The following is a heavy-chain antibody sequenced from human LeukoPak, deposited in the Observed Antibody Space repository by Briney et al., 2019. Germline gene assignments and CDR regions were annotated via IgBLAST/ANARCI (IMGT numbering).Heavy chain of an antibody. Sequence: SETLSPTCTVSGDSIGSGPYYWTWIRQTAGKGLEWIGRIHARGSTDYNPSLKSRVTMSADTSKNQFSLNLSSVTAADTAVYYCARDVNNKKVEAFDPWGQGTLVTVSS. CDR3: ARDVNNKKVEAFDP. J-gene: IGHJ5*02. CDR2: IHARGST. V-gene: IGHV4-61*02. CDR1: GDSIGSGPYY. D-gene: IGHD1/OR15-1a*01.